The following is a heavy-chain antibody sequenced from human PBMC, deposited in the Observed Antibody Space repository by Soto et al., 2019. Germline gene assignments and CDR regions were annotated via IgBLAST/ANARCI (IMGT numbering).Heavy chain of an antibody. CDR3: ARRHSSNWYGLDY. Sequence: SETLSLTCAVYGGSFSGYYWSWIRQPPGKGLEWIGEIYHTGSTYYNPSLKSRVTISVDTSKNQFSLKLSSVTAADTAVYYCARRHSSNWYGLDYWGQGTLVTVSS. CDR2: IYHTGST. CDR1: GGSFSGYY. D-gene: IGHD6-13*01. V-gene: IGHV4-34*01. J-gene: IGHJ4*02.